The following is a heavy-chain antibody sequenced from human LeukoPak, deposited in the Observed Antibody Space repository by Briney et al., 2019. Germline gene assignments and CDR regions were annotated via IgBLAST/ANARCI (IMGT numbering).Heavy chain of an antibody. J-gene: IGHJ6*02. V-gene: IGHV1-69*13. CDR3: ARDHWLLSSKKWYYNGMDV. Sequence: AASVKVSCKASGGTFSSYAISWVRQAPGQGFEWMGGIIPIFGTANYAQKFQGRVTITADESTSTAYMELSSLRSEDTAVYYCARDHWLLSSKKWYYNGMDVWGQGTTVTVSS. CDR2: IIPIFGTA. D-gene: IGHD3-9*01. CDR1: GGTFSSYA.